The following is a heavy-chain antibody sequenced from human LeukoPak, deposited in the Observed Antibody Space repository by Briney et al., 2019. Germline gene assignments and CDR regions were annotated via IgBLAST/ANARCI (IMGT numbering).Heavy chain of an antibody. CDR1: GYTFTGHY. V-gene: IGHV1-2*02. CDR3: ARSVGFGELSFDY. Sequence: ASVKVSCKASGYTFTGHYMHWVRQAPGQGLEWMGWINPNSGGTNYAQKFQGRVTMTRDTSISTAYMELSRLRSDDTAVYYCARSVGFGELSFDYWGQGTLVTVSS. CDR2: INPNSGGT. J-gene: IGHJ4*02. D-gene: IGHD3-10*01.